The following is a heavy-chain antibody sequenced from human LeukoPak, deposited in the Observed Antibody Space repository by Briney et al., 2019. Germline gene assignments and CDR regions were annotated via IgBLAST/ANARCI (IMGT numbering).Heavy chain of an antibody. CDR2: ISSSSSSYI. J-gene: IGHJ6*03. CDR3: VRGERDCSSTSCPLTYYYMDV. D-gene: IGHD2-2*01. V-gene: IGHV3-21*01. CDR1: GFTFSSYS. Sequence: PGGSLRLSCAASGFTFSSYSMNWVRQAPGKGLEWVSSISSSSSSYIYYADSVKGRFTISRDNAKNSLYLQMNSLRAEDTAVYYCVRGERDCSSTSCPLTYYYMDVWGKGTTVTVSS.